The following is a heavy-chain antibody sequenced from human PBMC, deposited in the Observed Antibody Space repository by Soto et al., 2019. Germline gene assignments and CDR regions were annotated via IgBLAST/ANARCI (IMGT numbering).Heavy chain of an antibody. D-gene: IGHD2-21*01. CDR3: ARVFGDSDDFDY. CDR2: IYSGGST. J-gene: IGHJ4*02. V-gene: IGHV3-53*01. CDR1: GFTVSSNY. Sequence: GGSRRLSCAASGFTVSSNYMSWVRQAPGKGLEWVSVIYSGGSTYYADSVKGRFTISRDNSKNTLYLQMNSLRAEDTAVYYCARVFGDSDDFDYWGQGTLVTVSS.